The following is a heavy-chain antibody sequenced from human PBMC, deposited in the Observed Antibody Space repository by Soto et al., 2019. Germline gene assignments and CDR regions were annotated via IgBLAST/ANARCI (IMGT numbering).Heavy chain of an antibody. D-gene: IGHD6-13*01. CDR3: AGPRATGYSSSWYANYFDC. Sequence: QLQLQESGPGLVKPSETLSLTCTVSGGSISSSSYYWGWIRQPPGKGLEWIGSIYYSGSTYYNPHLKSRVTISVDTSQIQFSLKPTSVTAAHTAVYYCAGPRATGYSSSWYANYFDCWGQGTLVTVSS. CDR1: GGSISSSSYY. CDR2: IYYSGST. V-gene: IGHV4-39*01. J-gene: IGHJ4*02.